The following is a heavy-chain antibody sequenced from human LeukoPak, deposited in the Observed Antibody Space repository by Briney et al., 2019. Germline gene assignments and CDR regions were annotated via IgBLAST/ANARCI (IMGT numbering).Heavy chain of an antibody. CDR3: ARAVGATTGMDY. Sequence: ASVTVSCKVSGYTLTELSMHWVRQAPGKGLEWMGGFDPEDGETIYAQKFQGRVTMTEDTSTDTAYMELSSLRSEDTAVYYCARAVGATTGMDYWGQGTLVTVSS. CDR2: FDPEDGET. J-gene: IGHJ4*02. V-gene: IGHV1-24*01. D-gene: IGHD1-26*01. CDR1: GYTLTELS.